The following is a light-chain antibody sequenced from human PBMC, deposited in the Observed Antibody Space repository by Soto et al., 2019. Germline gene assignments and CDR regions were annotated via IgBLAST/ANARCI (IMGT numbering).Light chain of an antibody. CDR1: SSDIGGYNF. Sequence: QSVLTQPPSASGSPGQSVAISCTGTSSDIGGYNFVSWYQQHPGKAPKLMIYDVTKRPSGVPDRFSGSKSGNTATLLVSGLQAEDEADYYCSSHGGSNNPYVFGPGTKLTVL. V-gene: IGLV2-8*01. CDR2: DVT. CDR3: SSHGGSNNPYV. J-gene: IGLJ1*01.